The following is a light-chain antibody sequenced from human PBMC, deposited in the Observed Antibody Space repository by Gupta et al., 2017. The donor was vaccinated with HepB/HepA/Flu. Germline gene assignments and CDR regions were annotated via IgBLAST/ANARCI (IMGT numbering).Light chain of an antibody. CDR3: QQECSSPRT. CDR2: GAS. V-gene: IGKV3-20*01. J-gene: IGKJ1*01. Sequence: EIVLTQSPGTLSLSPGERATLSCRASQSVRSSYLAWYQQKPGQAPRLLIYGASSRATGIPDRFSGSGSGTDFTLTIIRLEPEDFAVYYCQQECSSPRTFGQGTKVEIK. CDR1: QSVRSSY.